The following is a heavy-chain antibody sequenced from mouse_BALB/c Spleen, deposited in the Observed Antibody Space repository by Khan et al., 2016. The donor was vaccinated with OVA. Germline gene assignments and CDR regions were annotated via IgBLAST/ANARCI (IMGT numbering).Heavy chain of an antibody. J-gene: IGHJ3*01. Sequence: EVQLQESRPGLVKPSQSLSPTCTVTGYSITSDYAWNWIRQFPGNKLEWMGYISYSGSTTYNPSLKSRISITRDTSKNQFFLQLNSVTTEDTATYYCARWFTYWGQGTLVTVSA. CDR1: GYSITSDYA. V-gene: IGHV3-2*02. CDR2: ISYSGST. CDR3: ARWFTY.